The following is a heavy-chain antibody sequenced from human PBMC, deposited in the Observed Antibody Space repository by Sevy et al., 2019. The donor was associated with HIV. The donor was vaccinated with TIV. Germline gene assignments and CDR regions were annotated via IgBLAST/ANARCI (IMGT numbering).Heavy chain of an antibody. CDR1: GGSFSSGNYY. V-gene: IGHV4-61*02. Sequence: SETLSLTCTVSGGSFSSGNYYWSWIRQPAGKGLEWIGRIYNSGSTNYNPSLKCRVTISVDTSKNQFSLRLSSVTAADTAVYYCARVDRAYYDGSAFDFWGQGTLVTVSS. J-gene: IGHJ4*02. D-gene: IGHD3-22*01. CDR3: ARVDRAYYDGSAFDF. CDR2: IYNSGST.